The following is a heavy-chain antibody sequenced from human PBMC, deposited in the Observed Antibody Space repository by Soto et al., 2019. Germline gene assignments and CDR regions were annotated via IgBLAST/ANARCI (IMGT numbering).Heavy chain of an antibody. D-gene: IGHD5-12*01. CDR2: INHSGST. J-gene: IGHJ4*02. CDR1: GGYITGYC. Sequence: SVTLSLTWTVYGGYITGYCWSRIRQPPGKGLEWIGEINHSGSTNYNPSLKSRVTISVDTSKNQFSLKLSSVTAADTAVYYCARGVGSPDDYWGQGTLVTVSS. V-gene: IGHV4-34*01. CDR3: ARGVGSPDDY.